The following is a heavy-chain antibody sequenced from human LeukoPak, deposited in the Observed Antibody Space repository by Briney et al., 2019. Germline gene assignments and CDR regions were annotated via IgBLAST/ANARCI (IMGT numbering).Heavy chain of an antibody. V-gene: IGHV4-59*01. J-gene: IGHJ3*02. D-gene: IGHD2-21*02. CDR2: IYYSGST. CDR3: ARGGVVTDAFDI. Sequence: PSETLSLTCTVSGGSISSYYWSWIRQPPGKGLESIGYIYYSGSTNYNPSLKSRVTISVDTSKNQFSLKLSSVTAADTAVYYCARGGVVTDAFDIWGQGTMVTVSS. CDR1: GGSISSYY.